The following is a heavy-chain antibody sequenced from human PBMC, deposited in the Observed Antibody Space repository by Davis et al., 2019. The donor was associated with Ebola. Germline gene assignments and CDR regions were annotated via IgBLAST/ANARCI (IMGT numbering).Heavy chain of an antibody. V-gene: IGHV3-49*04. CDR2: IRSKAYGGTT. CDR1: GFTFGDYA. Sequence: PGGSLRLSCTASGFTFGDYAMSWVRQAPGKGLEWVGFIRSKAYGGTTEYAASVKGRFTISRDDSKSIAYLQMNSLKTEDTAVYYCTSVAGNDYWGQGTLVTVSS. J-gene: IGHJ4*02. CDR3: TSVAGNDY. D-gene: IGHD6-19*01.